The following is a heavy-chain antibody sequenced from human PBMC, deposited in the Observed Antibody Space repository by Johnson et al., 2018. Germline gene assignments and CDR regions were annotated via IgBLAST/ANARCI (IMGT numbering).Heavy chain of an antibody. D-gene: IGHD6-19*01. CDR2: IRNKAYGGTT. CDR3: TRCPSSGWYVDAFDI. J-gene: IGHJ3*02. V-gene: IGHV3-49*05. Sequence: VQLVQSGGGLVKPGRSLRLSCTASGFTFGDYDMIWFRQAPGKGLECVGFIRNKAYGGTTQYAASVKGRFTISRDDSKSIVYLQMNSLKTEDTAVYYCTRCPSSGWYVDAFDIWGQGTMVTVSS. CDR1: GFTFGDYD.